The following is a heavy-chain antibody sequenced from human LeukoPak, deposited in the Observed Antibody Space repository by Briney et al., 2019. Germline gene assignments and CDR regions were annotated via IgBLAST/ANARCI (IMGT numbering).Heavy chain of an antibody. CDR1: GGTFSSYA. CDR3: ASDVFRVAGAGYQRPIYGMDV. CDR2: IIPIFGTA. D-gene: IGHD2-2*01. V-gene: IGHV1-69*13. J-gene: IGHJ6*02. Sequence: ASVKVSCKASGGTFSSYAISWVRQAPGQGLEWMGGIIPIFGTANYAQKFQGRVTITADESTSTAYMELSSLRSEDTAVYYCASDVFRVAGAGYQRPIYGMDVWGQGTTVTVSS.